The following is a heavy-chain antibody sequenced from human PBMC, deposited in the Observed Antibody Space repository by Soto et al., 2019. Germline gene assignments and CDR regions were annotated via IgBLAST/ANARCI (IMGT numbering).Heavy chain of an antibody. D-gene: IGHD3-9*01. CDR1: GGSFRGYY. J-gene: IGHJ2*01. V-gene: IGHV4-34*01. Sequence: QVQLQQWGAGPLRPLETLSLTCGVSGGSFRGYYWAWIRQSPGKGLEWIGEINDRGSINYNPSLKSRVRISVDTSKNHYSLDLRSVTAADTAVYYCARESHDILTGPPWVWYFDLWGRGTLVTVSS. CDR2: INDRGSI. CDR3: ARESHDILTGPPWVWYFDL.